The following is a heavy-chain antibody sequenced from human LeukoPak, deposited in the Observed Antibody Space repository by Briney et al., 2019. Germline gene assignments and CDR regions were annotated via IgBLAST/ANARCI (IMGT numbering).Heavy chain of an antibody. CDR1: GFTFSSYW. CDR2: IKQDGSQK. D-gene: IGHD1-1*01. CDR3: ARLDNWEHDY. Sequence: PGGSLRLSCAASGFTFSSYWMSWVRQAPGKGLEWVANIKQDGSQKNYVASVKGRFTVSRDNAKNSLYLQMNSLRAEDTAVYFCARLDNWEHDYWGQGTLVTVSS. J-gene: IGHJ4*02. V-gene: IGHV3-7*01.